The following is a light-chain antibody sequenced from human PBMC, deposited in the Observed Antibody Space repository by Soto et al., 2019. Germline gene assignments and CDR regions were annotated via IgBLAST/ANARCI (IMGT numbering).Light chain of an antibody. Sequence: QSVLTQPPSASGTPGQRVTISCSGTSSNIGSNDVYWYQHVPGTAPKLLIYSYNQRPSGIPDRFSGSKSGTSASLAISGLRSEDEADYHCAAWDDSLNGLYVFGTGTKLTVL. V-gene: IGLV1-47*02. CDR1: SSNIGSND. CDR3: AAWDDSLNGLYV. J-gene: IGLJ1*01. CDR2: SYN.